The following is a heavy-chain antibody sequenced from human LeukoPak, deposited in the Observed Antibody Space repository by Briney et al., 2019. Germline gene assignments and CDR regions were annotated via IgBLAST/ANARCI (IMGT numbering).Heavy chain of an antibody. V-gene: IGHV4-59*08. CDR2: IYYSGST. Sequence: PSETLSLTCTVSGGSISSYYWSWIRQPPGKGLEWIGYIYYSGSTNYNPSLKSRVTISVDTSKNQFSLKLSSVTAADTAVYYCARSYSYGSYDAFDIWGQGTMVTVSS. CDR3: ARSYSYGSYDAFDI. D-gene: IGHD5-18*01. J-gene: IGHJ3*02. CDR1: GGSISSYY.